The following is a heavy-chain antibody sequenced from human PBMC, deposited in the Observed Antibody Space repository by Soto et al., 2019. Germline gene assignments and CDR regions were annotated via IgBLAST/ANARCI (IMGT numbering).Heavy chain of an antibody. D-gene: IGHD3-3*01. Sequence: PSETLSLTCTVSGGSISSGGYYWSWIRQHPGKGLEWIGYIYYSGSTYYNPSLKSRVTISVDTSKNQFSLKLSSVTAADTAVYYCATSPFYDFWSRSPWDYYYGMDVWGQGTTVTVSS. J-gene: IGHJ6*02. V-gene: IGHV4-31*03. CDR2: IYYSGST. CDR1: GGSISSGGYY. CDR3: ATSPFYDFWSRSPWDYYYGMDV.